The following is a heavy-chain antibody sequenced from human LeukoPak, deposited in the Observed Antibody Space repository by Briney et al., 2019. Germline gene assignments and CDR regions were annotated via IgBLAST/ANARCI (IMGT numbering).Heavy chain of an antibody. Sequence: GESLKISCKGSGYSFTSYWIGWVRQMPGKGLEWMGIIYPGDSDTRYSPSFQGQVTISADKSISTAYLQWSSLKASDTAMYYCARRVYYGSGSYNGFDYWGQGTLVTVSS. CDR2: IYPGDSDT. CDR3: ARRVYYGSGSYNGFDY. D-gene: IGHD3-10*01. V-gene: IGHV5-51*01. CDR1: GYSFTSYW. J-gene: IGHJ4*02.